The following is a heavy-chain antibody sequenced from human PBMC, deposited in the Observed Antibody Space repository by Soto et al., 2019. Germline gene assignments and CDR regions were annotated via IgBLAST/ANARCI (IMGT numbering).Heavy chain of an antibody. CDR3: ARAGINWLDP. D-gene: IGHD2-21*01. Sequence: GASVKVSCKASGYVFTSFHVHWVRQAPGQGLEWMGIINPSGGRTEYAQKFQGRVTMTSDTSTSTVYMELRTLTSEDTAVYYCARAGINWLDPWGQGTQVTVSS. CDR1: GYVFTSFH. V-gene: IGHV1-46*01. J-gene: IGHJ5*02. CDR2: INPSGGRT.